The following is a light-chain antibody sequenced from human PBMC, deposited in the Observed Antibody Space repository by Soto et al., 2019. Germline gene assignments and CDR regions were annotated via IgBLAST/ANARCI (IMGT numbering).Light chain of an antibody. CDR1: QSVSSSY. CDR2: GAS. Sequence: EIVLTQSPGTLSLSPGERATLSCRASQSVSSSYLAWYQQKPGQAPRLLIYGASSRATGIPDRFSGSGSGTDFTLTISRLEPEDFAVYFCQQYGSSPVTFGQGTRLEIE. V-gene: IGKV3-20*01. J-gene: IGKJ5*01. CDR3: QQYGSSPVT.